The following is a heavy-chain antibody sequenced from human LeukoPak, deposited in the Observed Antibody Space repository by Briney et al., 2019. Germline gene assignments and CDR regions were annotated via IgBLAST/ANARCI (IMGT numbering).Heavy chain of an antibody. CDR1: GFTFSSHW. J-gene: IGHJ4*02. CDR3: ARAGISGRPPDY. V-gene: IGHV3-74*01. D-gene: IGHD6-6*01. CDR2: LNSDGSST. Sequence: PGGSLRLSCAASGFTFSSHWMHWVRHVPGKGLVWVSRLNSDGSSTSYADSVKGRFTISRDNAKNTLFVQVNSLRVEDTAVYYCARAGISGRPPDYWGQGTLVTVSS.